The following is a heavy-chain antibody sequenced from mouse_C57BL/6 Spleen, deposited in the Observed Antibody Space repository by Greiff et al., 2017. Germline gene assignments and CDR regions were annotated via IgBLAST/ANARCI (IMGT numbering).Heavy chain of an antibody. J-gene: IGHJ4*01. D-gene: IGHD3-1*01. Sequence: EVKLMESGGGLVQPGGSLKLSCAASGFTFSDYGMAWVRQAPRKGPEWVAFISNLAYSIYYAATVTGRFTISRENAKNTLYLEMSSLRSEDTAMYYCARLGLLIYAMDYWGQGTSVTVSS. V-gene: IGHV5-15*01. CDR1: GFTFSDYG. CDR2: ISNLAYSI. CDR3: ARLGLLIYAMDY.